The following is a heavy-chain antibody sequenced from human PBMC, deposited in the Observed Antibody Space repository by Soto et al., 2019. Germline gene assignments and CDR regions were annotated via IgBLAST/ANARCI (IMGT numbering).Heavy chain of an antibody. J-gene: IGHJ4*02. CDR2: INPLPTSGST. D-gene: IGHD6-13*01. CDR3: ARDLAAAAY. CDR1: GYIFTNYH. Sequence: ASVKVSCKASGYIFTNYHIHWVRQAPGQGLEWMAIINPLPTSGSTNYAQKFQGRVTVTRDTSTSTVYLELSSLRSDGTAVYYCARDLAAAAYWGQGTLVTVSS. V-gene: IGHV1-46*01.